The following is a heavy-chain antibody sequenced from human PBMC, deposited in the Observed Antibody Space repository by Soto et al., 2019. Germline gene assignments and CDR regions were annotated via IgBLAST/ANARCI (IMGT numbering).Heavy chain of an antibody. J-gene: IGHJ4*02. CDR3: ARDPLDYYDSSGYSKGPFDY. Sequence: PGGSLRLSCAASGFTFSSYSMNWVRQAPGKGLEWVSSISSSSSYIYYADSVKGRFTISRDNAKNSLYLQMNSLRAEDTAVYYCARDPLDYYDSSGYSKGPFDYWGQGTLVTVSS. D-gene: IGHD3-22*01. V-gene: IGHV3-21*01. CDR2: ISSSSSYI. CDR1: GFTFSSYS.